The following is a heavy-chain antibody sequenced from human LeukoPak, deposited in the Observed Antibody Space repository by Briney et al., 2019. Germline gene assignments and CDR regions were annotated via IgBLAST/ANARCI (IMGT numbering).Heavy chain of an antibody. Sequence: PGGSLRLSCTGSGFTFSDCDMNWVRQAPGKGLEWISSISGRSSHIYCADSIKGRFTISRDNAKNSLYLQMNSLRDEDPAVYYCTRAFPPLRTAAAGDVWGQGTLVTVSS. J-gene: IGHJ4*02. CDR2: ISGRSSHI. CDR3: TRAFPPLRTAAAGDV. V-gene: IGHV3-21*01. CDR1: GFTFSDCD. D-gene: IGHD6-13*01.